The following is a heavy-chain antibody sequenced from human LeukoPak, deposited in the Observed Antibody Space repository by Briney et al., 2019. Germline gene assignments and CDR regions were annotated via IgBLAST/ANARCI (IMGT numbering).Heavy chain of an antibody. J-gene: IGHJ4*02. CDR3: AKDAIAPYYDYVWGRDYIDY. D-gene: IGHD3-16*01. CDR1: GFTFSSYA. V-gene: IGHV3-30-3*01. Sequence: PGGSLRLSCAASGFTFSSYAMHWVRQAPGKGLEWVAVISSDGSNKYYTDSVKGRFTISRDNSKNTLYLQMNSLRAEDTAVYYCAKDAIAPYYDYVWGRDYIDYRGQGTLVTVSS. CDR2: ISSDGSNK.